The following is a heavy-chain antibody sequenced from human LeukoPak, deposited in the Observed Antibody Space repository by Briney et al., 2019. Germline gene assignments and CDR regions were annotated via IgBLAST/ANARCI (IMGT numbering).Heavy chain of an antibody. CDR2: INHSGST. V-gene: IGHV4-34*01. J-gene: IGHJ4*02. Sequence: SETLSLTYAVYGGSFSGYYWSWIRQPPGKGLEWIGEINHSGSTNYSPSLKSRLTISVDTSKNQFSLKLSSVTAADTALYYCARGGGITKYPVDYWSQGILVTVSS. CDR1: GGSFSGYY. D-gene: IGHD1-14*01. CDR3: ARGGGITKYPVDY.